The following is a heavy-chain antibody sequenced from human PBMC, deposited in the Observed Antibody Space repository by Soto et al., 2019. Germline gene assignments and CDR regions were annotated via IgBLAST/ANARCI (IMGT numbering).Heavy chain of an antibody. J-gene: IGHJ4*02. D-gene: IGHD3-22*01. CDR1: GGTFSSYA. CDR2: IIPIFGTA. Sequence: QVQLVQSGAEVQKPGSSVKVSCKASGGTFSSYAISWVRQAPGQGLEWMGGIIPIFGTANYAQKFQGRVTITADESTSTAYMELSSLRSEDTAVYYCARDLGYYYDSSGPFDYWGQGTLVTVSS. V-gene: IGHV1-69*01. CDR3: ARDLGYYYDSSGPFDY.